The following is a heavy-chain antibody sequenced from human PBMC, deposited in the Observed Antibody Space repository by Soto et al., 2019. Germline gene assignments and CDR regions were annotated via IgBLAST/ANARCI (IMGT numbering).Heavy chain of an antibody. CDR1: GYTFTSYA. J-gene: IGHJ4*02. Sequence: QVQLVQSGAEEKKPGASVKVSCKASGYTFTSYAIHWVRQAPGQRLEWMGWINAGNGNTKYSQKFQGRVTITRDTSASTAYMELSSLKSENTAVYYCARGDWWLFDYWGQGTLVTVSS. CDR3: ARGDWWLFDY. V-gene: IGHV1-3*05. CDR2: INAGNGNT. D-gene: IGHD2-8*02.